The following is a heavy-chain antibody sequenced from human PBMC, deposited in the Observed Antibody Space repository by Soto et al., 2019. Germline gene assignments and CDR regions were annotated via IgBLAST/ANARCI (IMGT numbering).Heavy chain of an antibody. CDR3: ASPGGIPSGFDY. J-gene: IGHJ4*02. D-gene: IGHD6-13*01. CDR2: ISYDGSNK. CDR1: GFTFSSYA. V-gene: IGHV3-30-3*01. Sequence: GGSLRLSCAASGFTFSSYAMHWVRQAPGKGLEWVAVISYDGSNKYYADSVKGRFTISRDNSKNTLYLQMNSLRAEDTAVYYCASPGGIPSGFDYWGQGTLVTVSS.